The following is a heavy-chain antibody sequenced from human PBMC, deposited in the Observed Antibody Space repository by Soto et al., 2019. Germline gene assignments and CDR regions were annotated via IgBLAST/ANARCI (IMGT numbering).Heavy chain of an antibody. CDR3: ARITLPPSLVRNWYFDL. Sequence: QVQLQESGPGLVKPSETLSLTCTVSGGSISSYYWRWIRQPPGKGLEWIGYIYYSGSTNYNPSLKSRVTISVDTSKNQFSLKLSSVTAADTAVYYCARITLPPSLVRNWYFDLWGRGTLVTVSA. J-gene: IGHJ2*01. V-gene: IGHV4-59*01. D-gene: IGHD1-20*01. CDR2: IYYSGST. CDR1: GGSISSYY.